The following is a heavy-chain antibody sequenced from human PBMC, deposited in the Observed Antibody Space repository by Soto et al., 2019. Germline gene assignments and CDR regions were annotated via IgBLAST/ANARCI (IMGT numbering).Heavy chain of an antibody. Sequence: EVQLVESGGGLVQPGGSLRLSCAASGFTFSNFALHWVRQAPRKGLEYISGVRGNGDPPFYADSVKGRFTISRDNSQKTFYLQMTALNVDDTAVYYCVKSRGGNNFDFFDWGQGTLVTVSS. D-gene: IGHD5-12*01. CDR3: VKSRGGNNFDFFD. V-gene: IGHV3-64D*06. J-gene: IGHJ4*02. CDR2: VRGNGDPP. CDR1: GFTFSNFA.